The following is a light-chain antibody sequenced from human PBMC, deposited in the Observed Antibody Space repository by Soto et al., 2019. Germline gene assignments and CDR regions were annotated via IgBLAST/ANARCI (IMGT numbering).Light chain of an antibody. CDR2: DAS. CDR3: EQAGSFPIT. J-gene: IGKJ5*01. CDR1: QNIWRL. V-gene: IGKV1-12*01. Sequence: IQMTPSPSSVSASVGDRVTITCRASQNIWRLLAWYQQKPGKAPELLIYDASSLQSGVPPRFSGSGSGTDFTLTISSLQPEDFATYYCEQAGSFPITFGQGTRLEIK.